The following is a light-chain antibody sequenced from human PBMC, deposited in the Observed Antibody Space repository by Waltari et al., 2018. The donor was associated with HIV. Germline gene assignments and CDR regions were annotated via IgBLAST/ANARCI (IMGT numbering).Light chain of an antibody. V-gene: IGLV2-8*01. CDR1: SSDVGTYTY. CDR3: TSYGGINNYVV. Sequence: QSALTQPPSASGSPGQSVTISCTGPSSDVGTYTYVPWYQQHPGHAPKLMIFEVSRRPSGAPHRFSGSKSGTTASLTVSGLQAEDEADYYCTSYGGINNYVVFGGGTKLTVL. CDR2: EVS. J-gene: IGLJ2*01.